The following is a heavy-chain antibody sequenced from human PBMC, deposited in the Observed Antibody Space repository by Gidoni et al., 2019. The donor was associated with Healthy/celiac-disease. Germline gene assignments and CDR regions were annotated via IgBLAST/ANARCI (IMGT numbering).Heavy chain of an antibody. CDR2: ISSSGSTI. Sequence: QVQLVESGGGLFKPGGSLRLSCAASGFTFSDYYMSWIRQAPGKGLEWVSYISSSGSTIYYADSVKGRFTISVDNAKNSLYLQMNSLRAEDTAVYYCARDQVDSSGWFGQILDYYGMDVWGQGTTVTVSS. CDR3: ARDQVDSSGWFGQILDYYGMDV. CDR1: GFTFSDYY. D-gene: IGHD6-19*01. V-gene: IGHV3-11*01. J-gene: IGHJ6*02.